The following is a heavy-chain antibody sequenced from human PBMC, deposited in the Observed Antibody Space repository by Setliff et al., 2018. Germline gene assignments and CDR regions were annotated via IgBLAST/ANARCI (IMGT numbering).Heavy chain of an antibody. CDR1: GYTFKNSA. CDR2: ISSYNDVT. J-gene: IGHJ3*01. D-gene: IGHD2-15*01. V-gene: IGHV1-18*01. Sequence: ASVKVSCKASGYTFKNSAISWVRQAPGKGLEWVGWISSYNDVTTYAQRFQGRVTLTKDTSTSAAYMELRSLRSDDSAVYYCAISTLSICSGGSCPNAFDVWGQGTMVTVSS. CDR3: AISTLSICSGGSCPNAFDV.